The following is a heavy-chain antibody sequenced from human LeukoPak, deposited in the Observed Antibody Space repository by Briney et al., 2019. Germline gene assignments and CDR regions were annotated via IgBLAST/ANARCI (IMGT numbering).Heavy chain of an antibody. Sequence: GGSLRLSCAASGFTFSNAWMAWVRQAPGKGLEWVGRIRSKSDGGTPDYAAPVKGRFTISRDDSKNTLYLQMDSLQTEDTAVYYCTTSYDPDYWGQGTLVTVSS. J-gene: IGHJ4*02. D-gene: IGHD3-22*01. CDR3: TTSYDPDY. CDR2: IRSKSDGGTP. V-gene: IGHV3-15*01. CDR1: GFTFSNAW.